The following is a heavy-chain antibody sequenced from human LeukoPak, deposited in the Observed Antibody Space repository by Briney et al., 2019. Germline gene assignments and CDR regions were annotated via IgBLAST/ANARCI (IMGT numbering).Heavy chain of an antibody. CDR3: ARVLNYYDNSGYYFSY. CDR2: ISYDGSNK. J-gene: IGHJ4*02. Sequence: PVRSLRLSCAASGFTFSYYAMHWVRQAPGKGLEWVAVISYDGSNKYYADSVKGRFTISRDNSKNTLYLQMNSLRAEDTAVYYCARVLNYYDNSGYYFSYWGQGTLVSVYS. CDR1: GFTFSYYA. V-gene: IGHV3-30-3*01. D-gene: IGHD3-22*01.